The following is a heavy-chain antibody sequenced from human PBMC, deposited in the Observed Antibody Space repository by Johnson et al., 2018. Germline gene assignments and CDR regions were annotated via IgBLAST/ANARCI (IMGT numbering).Heavy chain of an antibody. V-gene: IGHV3-23*01. J-gene: IGHJ1*01. Sequence: EELWEAGGGLVEARGTMGLCCAASGFTFSSYAMSWVRQAPGKGLEWVSALSESGGVPFYADSVKGRFTISRDNSKNTVFLQMSSLRADDTAVYYCAAFLPGSYMAYLQYWGQGTLVTVSS. CDR1: GFTFSSYA. D-gene: IGHD1-26*01. CDR3: AAFLPGSYMAYLQY. CDR2: LSESGGVP.